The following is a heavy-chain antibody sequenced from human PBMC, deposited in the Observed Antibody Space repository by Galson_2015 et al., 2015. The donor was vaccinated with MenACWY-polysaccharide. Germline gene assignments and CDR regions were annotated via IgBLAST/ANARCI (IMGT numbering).Heavy chain of an antibody. V-gene: IGHV7-4-1*02. Sequence: SVKVSCKASGYTFTTYAMNWVRQAPGQGLEWMGGINTNTGNPTYAQGFTGRFVFSLDASVSTAYLQISSLKAEDTAVYYCAREPKRKAPTVPTGRFVDWCQATLVTGSS. D-gene: IGHD4-17*01. CDR2: INTNTGNP. J-gene: IGHJ4*02. CDR1: GYTFTTYA. CDR3: AREPKRKAPTVPTGRFVD.